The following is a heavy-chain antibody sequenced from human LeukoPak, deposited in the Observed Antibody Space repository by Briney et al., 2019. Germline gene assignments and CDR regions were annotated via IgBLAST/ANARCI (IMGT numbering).Heavy chain of an antibody. CDR3: AKDPGWFGEVYYFDY. D-gene: IGHD3-10*01. CDR2: ISYDGSNK. V-gene: IGHV3-30*18. CDR1: GFTFSSYG. Sequence: GGSLRLSCAASGFTFSSYGMHWVRQAPGKGLEWVAVISYDGSNKYYADSVKGRPTISRDNSKNTLYLQMNSLRAEDTAVYYCAKDPGWFGEVYYFDYWGQGTLVTVSS. J-gene: IGHJ4*02.